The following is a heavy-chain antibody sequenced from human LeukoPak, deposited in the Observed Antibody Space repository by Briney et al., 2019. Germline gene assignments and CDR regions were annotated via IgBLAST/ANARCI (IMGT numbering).Heavy chain of an antibody. Sequence: ASVKVSCKASGYTFTGYYMHWVRQAPGQGLEWMGWINPNSGGTNYAQKFQGRVTMTRGTSISTAYMELSRLRSDDTAVYYCARGTSFQYNWFDPWGKGTLVTVSS. D-gene: IGHD2-2*01. CDR3: ARGTSFQYNWFDP. V-gene: IGHV1-2*02. CDR1: GYTFTGYY. J-gene: IGHJ5*02. CDR2: INPNSGGT.